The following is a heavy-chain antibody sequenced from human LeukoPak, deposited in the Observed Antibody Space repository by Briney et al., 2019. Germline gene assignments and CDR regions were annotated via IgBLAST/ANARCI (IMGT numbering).Heavy chain of an antibody. Sequence: GESLKISCKGSGYTFTNYWIGWGRQMPGKGLEWMGIIYPDDSETAFSPSFQGQVTISADKSINTAFLQWTSLKASDTAMYYCARRDYGDYCFDYWGQGTLVTVSS. CDR1: GYTFTNYW. V-gene: IGHV5-51*01. D-gene: IGHD4-17*01. CDR3: ARRDYGDYCFDY. J-gene: IGHJ4*02. CDR2: IYPDDSET.